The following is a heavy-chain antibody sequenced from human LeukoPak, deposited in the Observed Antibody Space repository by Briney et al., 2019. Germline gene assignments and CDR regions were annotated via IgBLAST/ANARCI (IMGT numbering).Heavy chain of an antibody. CDR3: AKDCDFWPRSFDY. CDR2: ISGSGGNT. V-gene: IGHV3-23*01. J-gene: IGHJ4*02. CDR1: GFTFSSYA. D-gene: IGHD3-3*01. Sequence: PGGSLRLTCAASGFTFSSYAMSWVRQAPGKGLEWVSAISGSGGNTYYADSVKGRFTTSRDNSKNTLYLQMNSLRAEDTAVYYCAKDCDFWPRSFDYWGQETLVTVSS.